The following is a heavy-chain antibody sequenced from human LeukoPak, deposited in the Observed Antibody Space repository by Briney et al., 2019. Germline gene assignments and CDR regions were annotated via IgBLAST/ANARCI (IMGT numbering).Heavy chain of an antibody. CDR3: ASCYSSSSGPMGGVDYYYYYHMDV. V-gene: IGHV1-69*05. CDR1: GGTFSSYA. CDR2: IIPIFGTA. D-gene: IGHD6-6*01. J-gene: IGHJ6*04. Sequence: SVKVSCKASGGTFSSYAISWVRQAPGQGLEWMGGIIPIFGTANYAQKFQGRVTITTDESTSTAYMELSSLRSEDTAVYYCASCYSSSSGPMGGVDYYYYYHMDVWAKGPRSPSPQ.